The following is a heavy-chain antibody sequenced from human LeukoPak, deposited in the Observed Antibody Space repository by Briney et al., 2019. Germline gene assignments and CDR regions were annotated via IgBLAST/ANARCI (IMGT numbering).Heavy chain of an antibody. CDR1: GYTFTGYY. D-gene: IGHD6-19*01. V-gene: IGHV1-2*06. CDR2: INPNSGGT. Sequence: ASVKVSCKASGYTFTGYYMDWVRQARGPGVEWMGRINPNSGGTNYPQKFQGRVTMTRDTSISTGDMELSSLRSEDTAVYYCARGTGWGAYYYYCYYMDVWGKGTTVTVSS. CDR3: ARGTGWGAYYYYCYYMDV. J-gene: IGHJ6*03.